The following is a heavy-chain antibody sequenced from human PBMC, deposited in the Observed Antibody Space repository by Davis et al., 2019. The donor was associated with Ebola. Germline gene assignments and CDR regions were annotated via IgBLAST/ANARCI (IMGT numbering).Heavy chain of an antibody. CDR3: ARSDCNHIGCKLLDG. J-gene: IGHJ4*02. CDR1: GFTFSRHA. CDR2: VSDSGLIT. V-gene: IGHV3-23*01. D-gene: IGHD2-21*01. Sequence: GSLKISCVGSGFTFSRHAMSWVRQAPGKGLAWVSSVSDSGLITVHADSVKGRFTISRDNSRNTLYLQMNSLRAEDTALYLCARSDCNHIGCKLLDGWGQGTPVTVSP.